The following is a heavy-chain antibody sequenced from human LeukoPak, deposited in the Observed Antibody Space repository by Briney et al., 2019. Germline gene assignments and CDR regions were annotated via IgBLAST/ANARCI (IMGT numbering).Heavy chain of an antibody. CDR3: AREKYGGSNDY. V-gene: IGHV4-59*01. Sequence: SETLSLTCASSSDSISGYYWSWIRQPPGKGLEWIGYIYYSGSTKYNPSLKSRVTISVDTSKNQFSLRLSSVTAADTAMYYCAREKYGGSNDYWGQGTLVTVSS. D-gene: IGHD1-26*01. CDR2: IYYSGST. J-gene: IGHJ4*02. CDR1: SDSISGYY.